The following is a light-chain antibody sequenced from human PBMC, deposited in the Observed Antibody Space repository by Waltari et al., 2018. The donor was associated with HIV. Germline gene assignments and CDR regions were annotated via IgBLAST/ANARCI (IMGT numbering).Light chain of an antibody. J-gene: IGKJ4*01. CDR1: QSLLHSNGFNS. V-gene: IGKV2-28*01. CDR2: VGS. CDR3: RQALQTPLT. Sequence: DIVLTQSPRSLPVTPGEPASISCRSSQSLLHSNGFNSLDWYLQKPEQSPQLLIYVGSIRASGVPDRFSGSGSGTDFTLKISRVEAEDVGVYYCRQALQTPLTFGGGTKVEIK.